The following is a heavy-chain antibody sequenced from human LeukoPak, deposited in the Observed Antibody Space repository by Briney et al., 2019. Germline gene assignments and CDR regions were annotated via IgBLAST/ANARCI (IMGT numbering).Heavy chain of an antibody. CDR1: GGTFSSYA. CDR3: AREPLSVHDRINWFDP. V-gene: IGHV1-69*04. CDR2: IIPIFGIA. D-gene: IGHD2/OR15-2a*01. Sequence: SVKVSCKASGGTFSSYAISWVRQAPGQGLEWMGRIIPIFGIANYAQKFQGRVTITADKSTSTAYMELSSLRSEDTAVYYSAREPLSVHDRINWFDPWGQGTLVTVSS. J-gene: IGHJ5*02.